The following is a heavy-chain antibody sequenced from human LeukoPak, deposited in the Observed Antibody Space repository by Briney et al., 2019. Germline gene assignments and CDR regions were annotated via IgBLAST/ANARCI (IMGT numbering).Heavy chain of an antibody. CDR2: VSHEGTSK. J-gene: IGHJ4*02. D-gene: IGHD6-13*01. CDR1: GYPFSGSD. Sequence: SGGSLRLSCAASGYPFSGSDIHWVRQAPGKGLEWVAFVSHEGTSKFYAESVKGRFGISRDNSKSTTYLQMNGLRPDDTAVYYCARADSSWANDYWGQGTLVTVSS. CDR3: ARADSSWANDY. V-gene: IGHV3-30*03.